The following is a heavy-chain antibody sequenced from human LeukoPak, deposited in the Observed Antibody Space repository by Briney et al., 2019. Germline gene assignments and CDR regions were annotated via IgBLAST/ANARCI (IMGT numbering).Heavy chain of an antibody. D-gene: IGHD3-22*01. V-gene: IGHV3-23*01. CDR3: AKPYYYDSSGHGSFDY. J-gene: IGHJ4*02. CDR1: GFTFSSYA. CDR2: ISGSGGST. Sequence: GGSLRLSCAASGFTFSSYAMSWVRQAPGKGLEWVSAISGSGGSTYYADSVKGRFTISRDNSKNTLYLQMNSLRAEDTAVYYCAKPYYYDSSGHGSFDYWGQGTLVTVS.